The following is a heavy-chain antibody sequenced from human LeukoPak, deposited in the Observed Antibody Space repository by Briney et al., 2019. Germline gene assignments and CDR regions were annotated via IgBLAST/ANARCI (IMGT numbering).Heavy chain of an antibody. CDR2: ISTSSSYI. CDR1: GFTVSSNY. CDR3: ARDEEGYGYHH. D-gene: IGHD5-18*01. V-gene: IGHV3-21*06. J-gene: IGHJ4*02. Sequence: GGSLRLSCAASGFTVSSNYMNWVRQAPGKGLEWVSSISTSSSYIDYADSVQGRFTISRDNAENSLYLQMNSLRAEDTAVYYCARDEEGYGYHHWGQGTLVTVSS.